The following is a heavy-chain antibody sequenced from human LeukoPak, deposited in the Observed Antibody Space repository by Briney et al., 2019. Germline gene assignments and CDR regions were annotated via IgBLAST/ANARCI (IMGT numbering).Heavy chain of an antibody. CDR2: IHYSGST. V-gene: IGHV4-34*01. CDR1: GVSSSGFY. CDR3: GRVGSGRGYYYSRFTANFDI. J-gene: IGHJ3*02. D-gene: IGHD3-22*01. Sequence: SETLSLTRAVYGVSSSGFYWTWLPQSPGKGRVWMGEIHYSGSTNYNPSLERRVTISVDTAKKQFSQKVSSVTGAETAVYYSGRVGSGRGYYYSRFTANFDIWGQGTMVTVSS.